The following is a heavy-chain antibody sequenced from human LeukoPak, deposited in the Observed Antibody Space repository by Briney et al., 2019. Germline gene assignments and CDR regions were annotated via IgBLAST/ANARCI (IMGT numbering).Heavy chain of an antibody. CDR1: GYSFTSYW. V-gene: IGHV5-51*01. Sequence: GESLKISCKGSGYSFTSYWIGWVRQMPGKGLEWMGIIYPGDSDTRYSPSFQGQVTISADKSISTAYLQWSSLKASDTAMYYCAGRRGLKYYGSGESFDYWGQGTLVTVSS. CDR3: AGRRGLKYYGSGESFDY. J-gene: IGHJ4*02. CDR2: IYPGDSDT. D-gene: IGHD3-10*01.